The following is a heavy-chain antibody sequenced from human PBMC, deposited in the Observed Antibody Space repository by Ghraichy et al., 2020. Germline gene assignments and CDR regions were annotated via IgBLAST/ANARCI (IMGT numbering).Heavy chain of an antibody. J-gene: IGHJ4*02. D-gene: IGHD6-19*01. CDR2: IYWDDDK. V-gene: IGHV2-5*02. Sequence: SGPTLVKPTQTLTLTCSFSGFSLTTNGVGVGWIRQPPGKALECLGIIYWDDDKRYSPSLRSRLTITKDTSKNQVVLTMTNMDPVDTATYYCTHRLGWTYFDYWGQGILVTVSS. CDR3: THRLGWTYFDY. CDR1: GFSLTTNGVG.